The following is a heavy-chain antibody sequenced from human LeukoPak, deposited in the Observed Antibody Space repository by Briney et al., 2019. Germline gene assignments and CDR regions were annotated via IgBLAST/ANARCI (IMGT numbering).Heavy chain of an antibody. CDR2: IIPIFGTA. CDR3: ARAPSRYSNLERSVGRWFYYYMDV. V-gene: IGHV1-69*13. D-gene: IGHD4-11*01. CDR1: GGTFSSYA. J-gene: IGHJ6*03. Sequence: GASVTVSCKASGGTFSSYAISWVRQAPGQGLEWMGGIIPIFGTANYAQKFQGRVTITADESTSTAYMELSSLRSEDTAVYYCARAPSRYSNLERSVGRWFYYYMDVWGQGTTVTVTS.